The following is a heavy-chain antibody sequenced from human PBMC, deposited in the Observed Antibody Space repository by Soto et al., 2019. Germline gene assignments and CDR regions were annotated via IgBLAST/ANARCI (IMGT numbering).Heavy chain of an antibody. CDR1: GFTFTSSA. D-gene: IGHD5-12*01. Sequence: GASVXVSXXASGFTFTSSAVQWVRQARGQRXEWIGXXXXXXXXXXXXXXXXXXXXXXXXTSTSTAYMELRSLRSDDTAVYYCARGGYDYWGQGTLVTVSS. CDR2: XXXXXXXX. CDR3: ARGGYDY. V-gene: IGHV1-58*01. J-gene: IGHJ4*02.